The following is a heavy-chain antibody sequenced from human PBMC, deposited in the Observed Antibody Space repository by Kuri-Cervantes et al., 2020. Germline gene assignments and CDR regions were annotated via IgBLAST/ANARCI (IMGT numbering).Heavy chain of an antibody. J-gene: IGHJ3*02. Sequence: GESLKISCAASGFTFGDYWMHWVRQVPGKGLVWVSRISRDGRSTSYADSVKGRFTISRDNAKNSLYLQMNSLRAEDTAVYYCARAWGDILTGYWGDAFDIWGQGTMVTVSS. CDR3: ARAWGDILTGYWGDAFDI. V-gene: IGHV3-74*01. CDR2: ISRDGRST. CDR1: GFTFGDYW. D-gene: IGHD3-9*01.